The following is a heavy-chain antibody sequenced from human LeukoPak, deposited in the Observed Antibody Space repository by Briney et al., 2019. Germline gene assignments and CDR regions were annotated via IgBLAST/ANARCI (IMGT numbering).Heavy chain of an antibody. V-gene: IGHV4-34*01. CDR2: IHPHGIF. CDR1: GGSCDDYY. CDR3: ARGRDRSKAGDH. J-gene: IGHJ4*02. Sequence: SETLSLTCTVYGGSCDDYYCSWIRQSPGKGLEWIGEIHPHGIFYYNSSLTSRVTLSIDTSKTQFSLRLTSVTAADTAFYYCARGRDRSKAGDHWGQGSLVTVSS. D-gene: IGHD5-24*01.